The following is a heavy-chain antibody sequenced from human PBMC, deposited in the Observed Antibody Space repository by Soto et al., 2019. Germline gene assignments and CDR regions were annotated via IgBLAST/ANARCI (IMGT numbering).Heavy chain of an antibody. CDR2: IYYSGST. D-gene: IGHD6-19*01. J-gene: IGHJ4*02. CDR3: ARDRRNGWYFDY. V-gene: IGHV4-59*02. CDR1: GGSVSSYY. Sequence: PSETLSLTCTVSGGSVSSYYWSWIRQPPGKGLEWIGYIYYSGSTNYNPSLKSRVTISVDTSKNQFSPKLSSVTAADTAVYYCARDRRNGWYFDYWGQGTLVTVSS.